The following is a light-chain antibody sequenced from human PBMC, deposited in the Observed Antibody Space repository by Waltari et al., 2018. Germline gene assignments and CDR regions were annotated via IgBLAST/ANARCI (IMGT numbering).Light chain of an antibody. CDR3: QQYSSWPQT. CDR1: QSVSSN. V-gene: IGKV3-15*01. J-gene: IGKJ1*01. Sequence: EIVMTQSPATLSVSPGERATLSCRASQSVSSNLAWYQQKLGQAPRLLIYGASNRATGIPARFSGIGSGTEFTLTISAMQSEDSAVYYCQQYSSWPQTFGQGANVGIK. CDR2: GAS.